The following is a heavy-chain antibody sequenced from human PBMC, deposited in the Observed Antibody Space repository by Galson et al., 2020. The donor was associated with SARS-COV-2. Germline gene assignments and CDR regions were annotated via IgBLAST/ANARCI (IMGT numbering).Heavy chain of an antibody. CDR3: ARGPAPLYGDNYYYGMDV. CDR2: ISYSGST. Sequence: ETSETLSLTCSVSDVSMTSYYWSWIRQPPGKGLEWIGYISYSGSTSYNPSLRSRVTILVDLSKNQFSLNLSSVTAADTAVYYCARGPAPLYGDNYYYGMDVWGRGTTVTVSS. J-gene: IGHJ6*02. CDR1: DVSMTSYY. V-gene: IGHV4-59*01. D-gene: IGHD4-17*01.